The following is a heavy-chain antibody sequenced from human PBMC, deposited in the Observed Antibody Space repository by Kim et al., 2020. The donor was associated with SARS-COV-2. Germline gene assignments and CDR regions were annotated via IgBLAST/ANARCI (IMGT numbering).Heavy chain of an antibody. CDR1: GGSISSNY. J-gene: IGHJ4*02. CDR2: IYSSGST. CDR3: ARGFGRNGETLPDY. D-gene: IGHD1-1*01. Sequence: SETLSLTCTVSGGSISSNYWSWIRQPPGKGLEWIGYIYSSGSTNYNPSLESRVTMSVDTSKNHFSLNLRSVTAADTAVYYCARGFGRNGETLPDYWGQGTLVTVSS. V-gene: IGHV4-59*01.